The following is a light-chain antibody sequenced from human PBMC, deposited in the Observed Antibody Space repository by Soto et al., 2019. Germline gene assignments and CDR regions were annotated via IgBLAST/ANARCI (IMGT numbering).Light chain of an antibody. Sequence: IRMTHSAASRSLHPSARATLPCRASQSVSSSVAWYQQRPGQAPRLRSYAASNRATGIPARFSGSGSGTEFTLTISSLESEDFAVYYCQQCSNWPQTFGRGTKV. CDR3: QQCSNWPQT. CDR2: AAS. V-gene: IGKV3-15*01. J-gene: IGKJ1*01. CDR1: QSVSSS.